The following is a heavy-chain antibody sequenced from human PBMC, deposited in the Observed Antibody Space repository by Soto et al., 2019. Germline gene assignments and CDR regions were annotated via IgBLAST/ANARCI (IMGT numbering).Heavy chain of an antibody. CDR1: GYTFTSYG. J-gene: IGHJ4*02. Sequence: GASVKVSCKASGYTFTSYGINWVRQAPGQGLEWMGWISAYNGNTNYAQKLQGRVTMTTDTSTSTAYMELRSLRSDDTAVYYCASFEAEGVVDPTFDYWGQGTLVTVSS. D-gene: IGHD3-22*01. V-gene: IGHV1-18*01. CDR2: ISAYNGNT. CDR3: ASFEAEGVVDPTFDY.